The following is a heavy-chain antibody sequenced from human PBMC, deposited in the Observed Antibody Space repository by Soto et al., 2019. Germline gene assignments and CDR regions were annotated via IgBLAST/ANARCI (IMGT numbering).Heavy chain of an antibody. J-gene: IGHJ2*01. CDR1: GGSISSGDYY. CDR3: ARGPTHAVTGVGWYFDL. D-gene: IGHD1-26*01. V-gene: IGHV4-30-4*01. Sequence: QLQLQESGPGLVKPSQTMSLPCTVSGGSISSGDYYWRWIRQPPGKGLEWIGYIYYSGSTYYNPPVKGRVTITEDASKNQFAVTLRSASAADTAMYSCARGPTHAVTGVGWYFDLWGRGTPFTVSS. CDR2: IYYSGST.